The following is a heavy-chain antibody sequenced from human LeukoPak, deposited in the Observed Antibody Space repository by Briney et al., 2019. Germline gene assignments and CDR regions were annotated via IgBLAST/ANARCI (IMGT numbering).Heavy chain of an antibody. CDR3: AIRYYYGSGSYDY. V-gene: IGHV4-39*01. Sequence: SETLSLTCTVSGGSISSSSYYWGWIRQPPGKGLEWIGNICYSGSTYYNPSLKSRVTISVDTSKNQFSLKLSSVTAADTAVFYCAIRYYYGSGSYDYWGQGTLVTVSS. D-gene: IGHD3-10*01. J-gene: IGHJ4*02. CDR2: ICYSGST. CDR1: GGSISSSSYY.